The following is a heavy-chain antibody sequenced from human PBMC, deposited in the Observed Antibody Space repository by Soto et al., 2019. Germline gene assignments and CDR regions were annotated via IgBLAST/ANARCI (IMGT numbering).Heavy chain of an antibody. Sequence: QVQLRESGPGLVQPSQTLSLTCTVSGNSVSNGGCYWSWLRQHPGKGLEWIGYIHHSGTTDYNPSLRSRVTMSVDASKNQFSLSLRYVTAADTAVYFCATRPAGNAYLGVFDYWGQGNLVSVSA. CDR2: IHHSGTT. CDR1: GNSVSNGGCY. V-gene: IGHV4-31*02. D-gene: IGHD2-2*02. J-gene: IGHJ4*02. CDR3: ATRPAGNAYLGVFDY.